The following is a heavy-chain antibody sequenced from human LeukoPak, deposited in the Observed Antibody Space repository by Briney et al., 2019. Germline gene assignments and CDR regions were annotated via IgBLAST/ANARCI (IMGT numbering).Heavy chain of an antibody. V-gene: IGHV5-51*01. Sequence: GESLKISCKGSGYIFTSYWIGWVRQMPGKGLEWMGIIYPGDSDTRYSPSFQGQVTISVDKSITTAYLQWSSLKASDIALYYCVRENVKIIDYWGQGTLVTVSS. CDR1: GYIFTSYW. CDR3: VRENVKIIDY. J-gene: IGHJ4*02. D-gene: IGHD5-24*01. CDR2: IYPGDSDT.